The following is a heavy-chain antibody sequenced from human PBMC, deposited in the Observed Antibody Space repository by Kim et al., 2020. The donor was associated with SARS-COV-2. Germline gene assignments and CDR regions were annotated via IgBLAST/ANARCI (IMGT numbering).Heavy chain of an antibody. J-gene: IGHJ4*02. CDR3: ARGGVVTAMDAADY. D-gene: IGHD2-21*02. CDR1: GFTFSSYW. CDR2: IKQDGSEK. V-gene: IGHV3-7*03. Sequence: GGSLRLSCAASGFTFSSYWMSWVRQAPGKGLEWVANIKQDGSEKYYVDSVKGRFTISRDNAKNSLYLQMNSLRAEDTAVYYCARGGVVTAMDAADYWGQGTLVTVSS.